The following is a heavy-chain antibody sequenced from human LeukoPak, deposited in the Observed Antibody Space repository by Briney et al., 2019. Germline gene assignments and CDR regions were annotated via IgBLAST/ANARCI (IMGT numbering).Heavy chain of an antibody. CDR1: GGSINSYY. CDR2: GHYSGNT. CDR3: ATWKYGGNSEYFDF. Sequence: PSETLSLTCTVSGGSINSYYWSWIRQPPGKGLEWIGYGHYSGNTNYNPFLKSRVTISVDTSKNKFSLQLSSVTAADTGVYYCATWKYGGNSEYFDFWGQGALVTVSS. J-gene: IGHJ4*02. D-gene: IGHD4-23*01. V-gene: IGHV4-59*12.